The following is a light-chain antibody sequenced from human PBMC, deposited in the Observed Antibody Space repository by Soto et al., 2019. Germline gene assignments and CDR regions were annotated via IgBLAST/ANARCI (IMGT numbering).Light chain of an antibody. CDR3: QQYNSYSSYT. Sequence: DIQMTQSPSTLSASVGDRVTITCRASQTISSWLAWYQQRPGKAPNLLIYKASTLQSGVPSRFSGSGSGTEFTLTISSLQPEDFATYYCQQYNSYSSYTFGQGTKLEIK. CDR1: QTISSW. V-gene: IGKV1-5*03. J-gene: IGKJ2*01. CDR2: KAS.